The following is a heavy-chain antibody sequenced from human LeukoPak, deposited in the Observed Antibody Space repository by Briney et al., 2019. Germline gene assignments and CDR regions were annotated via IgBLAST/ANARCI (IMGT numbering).Heavy chain of an antibody. CDR1: GFTVSSNY. J-gene: IGHJ4*02. V-gene: IGHV3-66*01. CDR3: ARVEQQLVQGGFDY. Sequence: GGSLRLSCAASGFTVSSNYMSWVRQAPGKGLEWVSVIYSGGSTYYADSVKGRFTISRDNSKNTLYLQMNSLRAEDTAVYYCARVEQQLVQGGFDYWGQGTLVTVSS. D-gene: IGHD6-13*01. CDR2: IYSGGST.